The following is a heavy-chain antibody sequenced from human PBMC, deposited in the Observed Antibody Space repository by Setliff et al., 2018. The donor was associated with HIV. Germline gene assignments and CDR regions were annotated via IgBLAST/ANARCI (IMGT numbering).Heavy chain of an antibody. J-gene: IGHJ4*02. CDR2: IYPSGGNA. CDR3: ARTLYSSFSSFDY. D-gene: IGHD6-19*01. V-gene: IGHV1-46*01. Sequence: ASVKVSCKASGYTFTDYYVHWVRQAPGQGLEWMGVIYPSGGNANYAQKFQGRVTMTRDTSTSTVYMEVNSLRSEDTAVYYCARTLYSSFSSFDYWGQGTLVTVSS. CDR1: GYTFTDYY.